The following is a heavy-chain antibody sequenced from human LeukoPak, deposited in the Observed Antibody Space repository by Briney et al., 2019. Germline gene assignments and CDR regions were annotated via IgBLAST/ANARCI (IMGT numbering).Heavy chain of an antibody. CDR1: GFTFSSYW. V-gene: IGHV3-7*03. D-gene: IGHD3-10*01. CDR3: AKGFGPMDDWYFDL. J-gene: IGHJ2*01. Sequence: GGSLRLSCAASGFTFSSYWMSWVRQAPGKGLEWVANIKQDGNKRYYVDSMKGRFTISRDNAENSLYLQMSSLRAEDMALYYCAKGFGPMDDWYFDLWGRGTLVTVSS. CDR2: IKQDGNKR.